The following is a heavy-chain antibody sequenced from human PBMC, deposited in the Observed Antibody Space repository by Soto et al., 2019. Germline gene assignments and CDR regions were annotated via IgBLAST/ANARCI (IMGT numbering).Heavy chain of an antibody. CDR1: GFTFSDYY. V-gene: IGHV3-11*01. Sequence: QVQLVESGGGLVKPGGSLGLSCAASGFTFSDYYMSWIRQAPGKGLEWVSYISSSGSTIYYADSVKGRFTISRDNAKNSLYLQMNSLRAEDTAVYYCARYYSNYVRYYYYMDVWGKGTTVTVSS. CDR3: ARYYSNYVRYYYYMDV. J-gene: IGHJ6*03. CDR2: ISSSGSTI. D-gene: IGHD4-4*01.